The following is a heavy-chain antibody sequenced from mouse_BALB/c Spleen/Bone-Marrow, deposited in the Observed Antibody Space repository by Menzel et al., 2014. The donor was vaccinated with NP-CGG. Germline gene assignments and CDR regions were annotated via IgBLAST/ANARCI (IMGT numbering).Heavy chain of an antibody. V-gene: IGHV2-9*02. J-gene: IGHJ4*01. CDR3: ARPTPRYFAMDY. CDR2: IWAGGST. D-gene: IGHD6-1*01. Sequence: VQGVESGPGLVAPSQSLSITCTVSGFSLTSYGVHWVRPPPGRGLEWLGVIWAGGSTNYNSALMSRLSISKDNSKSQVFLKMNSLQTDDTAMYYCARPTPRYFAMDYWGQGTSVTVSS. CDR1: GFSLTSYG.